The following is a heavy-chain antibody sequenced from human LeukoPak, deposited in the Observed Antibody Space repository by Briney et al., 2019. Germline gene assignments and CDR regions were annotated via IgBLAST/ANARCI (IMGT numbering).Heavy chain of an antibody. CDR1: GFTFSTYS. Sequence: TGGSLRLSCAASGFTFSTYSMNWVRQAPGKGLERLSAISGGGDSTYYADSVKGRFTISRDNAKDTLYLQMNSLRVEDTATYYCANSHGRFGELWVWFGPWGQGTLVTVSS. V-gene: IGHV3-23*01. J-gene: IGHJ5*02. CDR3: ANSHGRFGELWVWFGP. CDR2: ISGGGDST. D-gene: IGHD3-10*01.